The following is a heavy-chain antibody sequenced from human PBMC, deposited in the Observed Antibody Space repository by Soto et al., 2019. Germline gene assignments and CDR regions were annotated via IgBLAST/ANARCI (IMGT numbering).Heavy chain of an antibody. J-gene: IGHJ4*02. CDR3: AKSSLFRALDY. CDR2: VTGSGGST. Sequence: GGSLRLSCAASGFTFSTYAMSWVRQVPGKGLEWVSTVTGSGGSTYYADSVKGRFTISRDNSKNTLYLQMDSLRAEDTAVFYCAKSSLFRALDYWGQGTLVTVSS. V-gene: IGHV3-23*01. CDR1: GFTFSTYA.